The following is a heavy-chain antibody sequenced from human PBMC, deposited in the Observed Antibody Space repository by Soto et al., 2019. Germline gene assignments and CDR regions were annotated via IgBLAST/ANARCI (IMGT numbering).Heavy chain of an antibody. CDR2: IAYDGSNR. Sequence: QVQLVESGGGVVQPGRSLRLSCAASGFSISRSAMHWVLQAPGKGLEWVAVIAYDGSNRWYADSAKGRFTISRDNSKNTLYLQMSSLRGEDTAVYYCARDLQAGTDNVNWFDPWGQGTLVTVSS. CDR1: GFSISRSA. CDR3: ARDLQAGTDNVNWFDP. J-gene: IGHJ5*02. V-gene: IGHV3-30*04. D-gene: IGHD1-1*01.